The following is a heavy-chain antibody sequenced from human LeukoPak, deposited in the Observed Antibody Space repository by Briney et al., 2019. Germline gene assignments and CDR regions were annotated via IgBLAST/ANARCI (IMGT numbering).Heavy chain of an antibody. D-gene: IGHD5-24*01. V-gene: IGHV4-59*01. CDR3: ARAEMATILYY. CDR1: GGSISSYY. J-gene: IGHJ4*02. CDR2: IYYSGST. Sequence: SETLSLTCTVSGGSISSYYWSWIRQPPGKGLEWIGYIYYSGSTNYNPSLKSQVTISVDTSKNQFSLKLSSVTAADTAVYYCARAEMATILYYWGQGTLVTVSS.